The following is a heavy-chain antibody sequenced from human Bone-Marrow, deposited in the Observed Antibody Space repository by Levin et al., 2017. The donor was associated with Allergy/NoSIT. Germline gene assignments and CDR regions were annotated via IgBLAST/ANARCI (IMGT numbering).Heavy chain of an antibody. J-gene: IGHJ5*02. D-gene: IGHD3-22*01. CDR2: IYYSGST. CDR1: GGSINNYY. CDR3: ARTGNQWFSNWFDP. Sequence: SQTLSLTCTVSGGSINNYYWSWIRQPPGKGLEWIGYIYYSGSTNYNPSLKSRVTLSLDTSKNQFSLKLSSVTAADTAVYYCARTGNQWFSNWFDPWGQGALVTVSS. V-gene: IGHV4-59*01.